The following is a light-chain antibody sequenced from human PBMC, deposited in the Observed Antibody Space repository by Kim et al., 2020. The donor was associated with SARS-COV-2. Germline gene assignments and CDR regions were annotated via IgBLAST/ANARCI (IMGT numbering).Light chain of an antibody. CDR3: QHYSRFPYT. V-gene: IGKV1-5*03. CDR1: ENIGTW. J-gene: IGKJ2*01. CDR2: LAS. Sequence: ASVGDGGTITCRASENIGTWLAWYQQKPGRAPSLLIYLASTLESGVPSRFSGTGSGTEFSLSITSLQPDDFATYYCQHYSRFPYTFGQGTKLEI.